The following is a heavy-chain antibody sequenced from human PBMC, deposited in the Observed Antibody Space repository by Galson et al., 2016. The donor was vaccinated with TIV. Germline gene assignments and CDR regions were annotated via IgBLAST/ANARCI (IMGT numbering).Heavy chain of an antibody. J-gene: IGHJ6*02. V-gene: IGHV3-66*02. CDR3: ARDRILDATYYYYYYGLDV. Sequence: LRLSCASSGLSVSSNYMTWVRQAPGKGLEWVSLISDGGKTYYSDSVRGRFTVSRDNSKNTLYLQMSGLRADDTAVYYCARDRILDATYYYYYYGLDVWGQGTTVTVSS. CDR1: GLSVSSNY. CDR2: ISDGGKT. D-gene: IGHD1-1*01.